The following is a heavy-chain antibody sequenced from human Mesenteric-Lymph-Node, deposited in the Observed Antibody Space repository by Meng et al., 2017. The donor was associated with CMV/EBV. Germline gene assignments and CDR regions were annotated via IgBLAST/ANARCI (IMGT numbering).Heavy chain of an antibody. J-gene: IGHJ6*02. CDR1: GFTFSTYE. CDR3: ARALIYSYGMDV. CDR2: ISGSSNTI. Sequence: GESLKISCAASGFTFSTYEMNWVRQAPGKGLEWVSYISGSSNTIYYADSVKGRFTISRDNAKNSLYLQMNSLRAEDTAVYYCARALIYSYGMDVWGQGTTVTVSS. V-gene: IGHV3-48*03.